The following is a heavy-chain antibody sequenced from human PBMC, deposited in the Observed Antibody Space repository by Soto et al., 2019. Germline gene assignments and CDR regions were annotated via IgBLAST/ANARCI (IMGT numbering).Heavy chain of an antibody. V-gene: IGHV1-18*01. CDR3: ARVKTYYYDSSGYYYNS. D-gene: IGHD3-22*01. CDR1: GYTFTSYG. Sequence: GASVKVSCKASGYTFTSYGISWVRQAPGQGLEWMGWISAYNGNTNYAQKLQGRVTMTTDTSTSTAYMELRSLRSDDTAVYYCARVKTYYYDSSGYYYNSWGQGTLVTVSS. CDR2: ISAYNGNT. J-gene: IGHJ4*02.